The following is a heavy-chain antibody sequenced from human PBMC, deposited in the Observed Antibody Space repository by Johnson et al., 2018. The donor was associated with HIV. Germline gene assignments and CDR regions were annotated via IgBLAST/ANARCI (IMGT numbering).Heavy chain of an antibody. V-gene: IGHV3-30*04. Sequence: QVKLVESGGGVVQPGRSLRLSCAASGFTFSSYAMHWVRQAPGKGLEWVAVISYDGSNKYYADSVKGRFTISRDNSKNTLYLQMNSLRGEDTAVYYCARDRGVAVVIATEGGAFDIWGQGTMVTVYS. CDR3: ARDRGVAVVIATEGGAFDI. CDR1: GFTFSSYA. J-gene: IGHJ3*02. D-gene: IGHD2-21*01. CDR2: ISYDGSNK.